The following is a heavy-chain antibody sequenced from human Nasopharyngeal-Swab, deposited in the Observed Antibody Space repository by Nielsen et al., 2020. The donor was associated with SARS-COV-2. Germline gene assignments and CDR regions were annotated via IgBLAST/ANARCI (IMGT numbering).Heavy chain of an antibody. CDR1: GCSISSGGYY. V-gene: IGHV4-31*03. CDR3: ARDRSSSPNYYYYYYGMDV. D-gene: IGHD6-6*01. Sequence: SETLSLTCTVSGCSISSGGYYWSWIRQHPGKGLEWIGYIYYSGSTYYNPSLKSRVTISVDTSKNQFSLKLSSVTAADTAVYYCARDRSSSPNYYYYYYGMDVWGQGTTVTVSS. CDR2: IYYSGST. J-gene: IGHJ6*02.